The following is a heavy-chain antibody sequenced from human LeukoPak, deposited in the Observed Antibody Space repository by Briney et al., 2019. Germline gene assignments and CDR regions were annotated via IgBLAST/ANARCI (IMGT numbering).Heavy chain of an antibody. CDR1: GFNFGTYW. D-gene: IGHD3-22*01. J-gene: IGHJ4*02. V-gene: IGHV3-7*01. Sequence: GGSLRLSCAASGFNFGTYWMSWVRQAPGKGLEWLANIRQDGSVKFYVDSVKGRFTISRDNAKSSLYLQMNSLRVEDTAVYYCASSHDSSGNDWGQGTLVTVSS. CDR2: IRQDGSVK. CDR3: ASSHDSSGND.